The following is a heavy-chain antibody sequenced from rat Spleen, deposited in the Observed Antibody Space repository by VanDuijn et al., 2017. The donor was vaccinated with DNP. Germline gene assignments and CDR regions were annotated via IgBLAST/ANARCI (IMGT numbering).Heavy chain of an antibody. CDR3: ARHPQTTGIPDY. D-gene: IGHD1-7*01. Sequence: EVQLVESGGGLVQPGRSLKLSCAASGFTFSNYGMAWVRQAPTKGLEWVASISIGGGNTYYRDSVKGRFSISRDNAKNTQYLQMDSLRSDDTSTYYCARHPQTTGIPDYWGQGVMVTVSS. CDR2: ISIGGGNT. J-gene: IGHJ2*01. V-gene: IGHV5S13*01. CDR1: GFTFSNYG.